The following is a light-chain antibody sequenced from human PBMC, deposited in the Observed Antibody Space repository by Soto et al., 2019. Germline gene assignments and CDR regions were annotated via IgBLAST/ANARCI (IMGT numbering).Light chain of an antibody. Sequence: ELVLTQSPATLSLSPGARATLSCRASQSVSSYLAWYQQKPGQAPRLLIYDASTRATGIPARFSGIESGTDFTLPISSLESEDSAVYYGQQRSYWPPYTFGQGTKVDIK. V-gene: IGKV3-11*01. CDR2: DAS. CDR1: QSVSSY. CDR3: QQRSYWPPYT. J-gene: IGKJ2*01.